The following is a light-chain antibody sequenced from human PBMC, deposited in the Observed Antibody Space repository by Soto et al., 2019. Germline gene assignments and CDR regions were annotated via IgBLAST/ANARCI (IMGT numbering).Light chain of an antibody. CDR1: SGHSSYA. CDR2: LNSDGSH. V-gene: IGLV4-69*01. J-gene: IGLJ2*01. Sequence: QLVLTQSPSASASLGASVKLTCTLSSGHSSYAIAWHQQQPEKGPRYLMKLNSDGSHRKGDGIPDRFSGSSSGAERYLTSSSLQAPDEADYYCQTWGTGIVVFGGGTKVTVL. CDR3: QTWGTGIVV.